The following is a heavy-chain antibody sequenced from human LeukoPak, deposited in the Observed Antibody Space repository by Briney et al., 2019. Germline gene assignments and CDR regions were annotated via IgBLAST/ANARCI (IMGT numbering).Heavy chain of an antibody. V-gene: IGHV1-46*01. D-gene: IGHD3-3*01. J-gene: IGHJ6*02. Sequence: ASVKVSCKASGYTFTSYYMHWVRQAPGQGLEWMGIINPSGGSTSYAQKFQGRVTMTRDTSTSTVYMELSSLRSEDTAVYYCARDFLDDFWSGYSGYYYYGMDVWGQGTTVTVSS. CDR2: INPSGGST. CDR1: GYTFTSYY. CDR3: ARDFLDDFWSGYSGYYYYGMDV.